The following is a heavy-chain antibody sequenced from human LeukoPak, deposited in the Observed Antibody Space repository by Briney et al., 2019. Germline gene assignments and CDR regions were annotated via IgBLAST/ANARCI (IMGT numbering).Heavy chain of an antibody. Sequence: SSETLSLTCSICGDTFSSNNGVWNCITPAPSRGLMWLGRPYYRTNWYDAYAGSVNRLISISPNTSTTQFSLHTTSVTPDDSVVYYCARDVGTSGWYTFDYWGEGTRVTLPS. CDR1: GDTFSSNNGV. D-gene: IGHD6-19*01. J-gene: IGHJ4*02. V-gene: IGHV6-1*01. CDR3: ARDVGTSGWYTFDY. CDR2: PYYRTNWYD.